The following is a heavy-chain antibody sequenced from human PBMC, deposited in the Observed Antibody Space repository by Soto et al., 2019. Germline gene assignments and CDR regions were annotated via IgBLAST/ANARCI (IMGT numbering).Heavy chain of an antibody. V-gene: IGHV3-30*18. CDR2: ISYDGSNK. Sequence: GGSLRLSCAASGFTFSSYGMHWVRQAPCKGLEWVAVISYDGSNKYYADSVKGRFTISRDNSKNTLYLQMNSLRAEDTAVYYCAKDGGYSYGYTVTTFFYYFDYWGQGTLVTVSS. D-gene: IGHD5-18*01. CDR1: GFTFSSYG. J-gene: IGHJ4*02. CDR3: AKDGGYSYGYTVTTFFYYFDY.